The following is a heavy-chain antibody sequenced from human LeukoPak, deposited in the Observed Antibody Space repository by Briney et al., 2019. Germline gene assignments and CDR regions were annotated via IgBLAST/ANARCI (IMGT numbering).Heavy chain of an antibody. D-gene: IGHD3-22*01. CDR1: GGSLSSGSYY. CDR2: IYTSGST. CDR3: ARDHRYYYDRSGNYGMDV. J-gene: IGHJ6*02. Sequence: SQTLSLTCTVSGGSLSSGSYYWSWIRQPAGKGLEWIGRIYTSGSTNYNPSLKSRVTISVDTSKNQFSLKLSSVTAADTAVYYCARDHRYYYDRSGNYGMDVWGQGTTVTVSS. V-gene: IGHV4-61*02.